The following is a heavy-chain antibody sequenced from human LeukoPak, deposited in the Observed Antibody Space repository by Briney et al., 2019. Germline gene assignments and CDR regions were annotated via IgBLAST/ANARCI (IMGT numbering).Heavy chain of an antibody. Sequence: ASVKVSCKASGYTFTNYGISWVRQAPGQGLEWMGWISGYSGNTQYAQKLQGRVTVTTDTSTTTAYMELRSLRSDDTAVYYCARPVVSGNFDFWGQGTLVTVSS. CDR2: ISGYSGNT. V-gene: IGHV1-18*01. D-gene: IGHD5/OR15-5a*01. CDR1: GYTFTNYG. J-gene: IGHJ4*02. CDR3: ARPVVSGNFDF.